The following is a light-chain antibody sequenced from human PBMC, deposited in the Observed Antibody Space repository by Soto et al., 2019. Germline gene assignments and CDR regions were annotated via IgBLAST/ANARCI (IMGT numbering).Light chain of an antibody. CDR3: QSYDSSLCGSRV. CDR1: SSNIGAGYD. V-gene: IGLV1-40*01. CDR2: GNS. J-gene: IGLJ2*01. Sequence: QSVLTQPPSVSGAPGQRVTISCTGSSSNIGAGYDVHWYQQLPGTAPKLLIYGNSNRPSGVPDRFSGSKSGTSASLAITGLQAEDEADYYCQSYDSSLCGSRVFGGGTKVTVL.